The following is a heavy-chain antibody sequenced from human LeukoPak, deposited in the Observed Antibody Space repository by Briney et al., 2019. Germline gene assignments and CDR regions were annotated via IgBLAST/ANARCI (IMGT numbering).Heavy chain of an antibody. J-gene: IGHJ4*02. CDR2: ISTYNGNT. V-gene: IGHV1-18*04. Sequence: ASVKVSCKGSGYNFDRYGVNWVRQAPGQGLEWVGWISTYNGNTFYAQKFEGRVSMTTDTSTNTVYMDPRSLRSDDTAVYYCARDLEYCRNIICSNSAYWGQGTLVTVSS. D-gene: IGHD2-2*01. CDR1: GYNFDRYG. CDR3: ARDLEYCRNIICSNSAY.